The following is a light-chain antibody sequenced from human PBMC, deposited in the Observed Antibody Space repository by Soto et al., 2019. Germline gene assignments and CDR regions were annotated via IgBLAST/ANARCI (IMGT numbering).Light chain of an antibody. V-gene: IGKV3-11*01. J-gene: IGKJ2*01. CDR3: QQRSNWPRYT. CDR1: RSVSSY. CDR2: DAS. Sequence: EIVLTQSPATLSLSPGERATLSCRASRSVSSYLAWYQQKPCQAPRLLIYDASNRATGIPARFSGSGSGTDFTLTMSSLEPEDFAVYYCQQRSNWPRYTFGQGTKLEIK.